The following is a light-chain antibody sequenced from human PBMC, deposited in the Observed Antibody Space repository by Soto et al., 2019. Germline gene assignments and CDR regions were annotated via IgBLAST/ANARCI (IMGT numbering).Light chain of an antibody. Sequence: DIQMTQSPSSLSVSVGDRVTITCRASETINTWLAWYQQKPGKAPKILIYDASKLERGVPSRLSGSGSGAEFTLTISSLQPDDLGTYYCQQYSSSPLTFGGGTKVEL. V-gene: IGKV1-5*01. CDR3: QQYSSSPLT. J-gene: IGKJ4*01. CDR2: DAS. CDR1: ETINTW.